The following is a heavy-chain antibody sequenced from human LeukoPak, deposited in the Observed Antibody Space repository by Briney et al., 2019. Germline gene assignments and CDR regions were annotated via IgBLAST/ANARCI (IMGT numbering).Heavy chain of an antibody. D-gene: IGHD5-12*01. CDR3: ARGDSGYDYYYYGMDV. CDR2: INACNSNT. CDR1: GYTFTSYG. V-gene: IGHV1-18*01. J-gene: IGHJ6*02. Sequence: GASVKVSCKASGYTFTSYGISWVRQAPGQGLEWMGWINACNSNTNYAQKLQGRVTMTTDTSTSTAYMELRSLRSDDTAVYYCARGDSGYDYYYYGMDVWGQGTTVTVSS.